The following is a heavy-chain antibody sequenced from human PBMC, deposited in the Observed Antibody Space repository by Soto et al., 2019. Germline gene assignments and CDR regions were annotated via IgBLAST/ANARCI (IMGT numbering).Heavy chain of an antibody. Sequence: SETLSLTCTVSGGSISSYYWSWIRQPPGKGLEWIGYIYYSGSTNYNPSLKSRVTISVDTSKNQFSLKLSSVTAADTAVYYCASVEQQLVILSYWGQGTLVTVSS. CDR2: IYYSGST. CDR3: ASVEQQLVILSY. CDR1: GGSISSYY. J-gene: IGHJ4*02. D-gene: IGHD6-13*01. V-gene: IGHV4-59*01.